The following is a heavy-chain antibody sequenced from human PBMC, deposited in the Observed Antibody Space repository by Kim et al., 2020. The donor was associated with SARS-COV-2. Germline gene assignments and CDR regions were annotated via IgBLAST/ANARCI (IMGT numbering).Heavy chain of an antibody. V-gene: IGHV3-30-3*02. Sequence: GGSLRLSYAASGFTFGRYAMVWVRQAPGKGLECVAAISHDGSTKLYADSVKGRFTISRDNSKNTVDLQMDSLRGEDTAVYFCAKNWNLDVWGQGTTVTVS. D-gene: IGHD1-1*01. CDR2: ISHDGSTK. J-gene: IGHJ6*02. CDR3: AKNWNLDV. CDR1: GFTFGRYA.